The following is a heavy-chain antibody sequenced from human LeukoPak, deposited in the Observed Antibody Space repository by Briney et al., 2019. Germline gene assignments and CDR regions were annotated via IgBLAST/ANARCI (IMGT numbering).Heavy chain of an antibody. D-gene: IGHD6-19*01. CDR2: ISGSGGSI. V-gene: IGHV3-23*01. CDR1: GFTFSTYA. Sequence: GGSLRLSCAAYGFTFSTYAMTWVRQAPGKGLAWVSSISGSGGSIYYADSVKGRFTISRDNSKNTLYLQMNSLRAEDTAVYYCAKAYSSGWYLFDYWGQGTLVTVSS. CDR3: AKAYSSGWYLFDY. J-gene: IGHJ4*02.